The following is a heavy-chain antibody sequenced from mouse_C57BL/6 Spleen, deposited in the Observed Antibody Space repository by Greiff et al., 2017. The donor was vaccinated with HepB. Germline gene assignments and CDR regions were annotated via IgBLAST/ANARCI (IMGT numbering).Heavy chain of an antibody. Sequence: EVKLMESGGGLVKPGGSLKLSCAASGFTFSSYAMSWVRQTPEKRLEWVATISDGGSYTYYPDNVKCRFTISRDNAKNNLYLQMSHLKSEDTAMYYCARDPITTVVAPLYAMDYWGQGTSVTVSS. CDR3: ARDPITTVVAPLYAMDY. V-gene: IGHV5-4*01. CDR1: GFTFSSYA. D-gene: IGHD1-1*01. CDR2: ISDGGSYT. J-gene: IGHJ4*01.